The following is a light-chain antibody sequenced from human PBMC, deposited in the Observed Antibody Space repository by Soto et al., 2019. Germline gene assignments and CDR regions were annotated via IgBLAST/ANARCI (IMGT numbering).Light chain of an antibody. J-gene: IGLJ2*01. CDR3: TPYTRSSTAI. CDR2: EVR. CDR1: SSDVGGYNY. Sequence: QSALTQPASVSGSPGQSITISCTGTSSDVGGYNYVSWYQHHPGKAPKLMIYEVRDRPSGVSNRFSGSKSGNTASLTISGLQAEDEADYYCTPYTRSSTAIFGGGTKVTVL. V-gene: IGLV2-14*01.